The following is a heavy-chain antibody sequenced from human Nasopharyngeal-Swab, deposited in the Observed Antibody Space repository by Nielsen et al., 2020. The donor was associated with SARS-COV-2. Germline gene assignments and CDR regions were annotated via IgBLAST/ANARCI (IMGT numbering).Heavy chain of an antibody. J-gene: IGHJ3*02. CDR2: INTSTGNP. V-gene: IGHV7-4-1*02. Sequence: ASVKVSCKASGYTFTSYAMNWVRQAPGQGLEWMGWINTSTGNPTYAQGFTGRFVFSLDTSVSTAYLQISSLKAEDTAVYYCARDPRITIFGVVIPTTGDAFDIWGQGTMVTVSS. CDR3: ARDPRITIFGVVIPTTGDAFDI. D-gene: IGHD3-3*01. CDR1: GYTFTSYA.